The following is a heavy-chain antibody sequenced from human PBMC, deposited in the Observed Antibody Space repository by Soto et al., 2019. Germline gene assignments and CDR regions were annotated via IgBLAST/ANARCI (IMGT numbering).Heavy chain of an antibody. Sequence: VASVKVSCKASGYTFTGYYMHWVRQAPGQGLEWMGWINPNSGGTNYAQKFQGRVTMTRDTSISTAYMELSRLRSDDTAVYYCARVPLGYCSSPSCNNWFDPWGQGTRVTLSS. D-gene: IGHD2-2*01. CDR1: GYTFTGYY. J-gene: IGHJ5*02. V-gene: IGHV1-2*02. CDR2: INPNSGGT. CDR3: ARVPLGYCSSPSCNNWFDP.